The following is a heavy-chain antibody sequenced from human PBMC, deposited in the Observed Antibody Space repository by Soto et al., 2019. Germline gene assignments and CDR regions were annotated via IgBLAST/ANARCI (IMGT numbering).Heavy chain of an antibody. CDR2: INPNSGGT. J-gene: IGHJ5*02. Sequence: GASVKVSCKVSGYTFTGYYMHWVRQAPGQGLEWMGWINPNSGGTNYAQKFQGRVTMTTDTSTSTAYMERRGLRSDDTAVYYCARDRYYYGSGSYYISWFDPWGQGTLVTVSS. V-gene: IGHV1-2*02. D-gene: IGHD3-10*01. CDR3: ARDRYYYGSGSYYISWFDP. CDR1: GYTFTGYY.